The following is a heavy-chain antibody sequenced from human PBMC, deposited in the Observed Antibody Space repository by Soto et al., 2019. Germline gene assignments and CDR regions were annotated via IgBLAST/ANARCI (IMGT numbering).Heavy chain of an antibody. J-gene: IGHJ6*02. CDR2: IYYSGST. V-gene: IGHV4-61*01. D-gene: IGHD6-13*01. CDR1: GGSVSSGSYY. Sequence: PSETLSLTCTVSGGSVSSGSYYWSWIRQPPGKGLEWIGYIYYSGSTNYNPSLKSRVTISVDTSKNQFSLKLSSVTAADTAVYYCARDEVRELDIAAAGKRYYYYGMEVWGQGTTVTVS. CDR3: ARDEVRELDIAAAGKRYYYYGMEV.